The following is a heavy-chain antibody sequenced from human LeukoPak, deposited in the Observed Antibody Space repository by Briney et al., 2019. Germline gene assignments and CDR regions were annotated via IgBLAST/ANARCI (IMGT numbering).Heavy chain of an antibody. J-gene: IGHJ3*02. V-gene: IGHV4-38-2*02. CDR2: IYHSGST. D-gene: IGHD6-19*01. CDR3: ATLSSGWYEFQAFDI. CDR1: GYSISSGYY. Sequence: SETLSLTCTVSGYSISSGYYWGWIRQPPGKGLEWIGSIYHSGSTYYNPSLKSRVTISVDTSKNQFSLKLSSVTAADTAVYYCATLSSGWYEFQAFDIWGQGTMVTVSS.